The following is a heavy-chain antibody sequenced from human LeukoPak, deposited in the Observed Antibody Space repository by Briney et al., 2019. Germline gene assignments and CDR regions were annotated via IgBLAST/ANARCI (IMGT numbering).Heavy chain of an antibody. CDR1: GFIFSNYA. CDR2: ISGGGSST. D-gene: IGHD3-10*01. V-gene: IGHV3-23*01. Sequence: GGSLRLSCAASGFIFSNYAMSWVRQAPGKGLEWVSAISGGGSSTYYADSVKGRFTISRDNSKNILYLQMNSLRAEDTAVYYCAKDRSYYGSGAGYFFDYWGQGTLVTVSS. CDR3: AKDRSYYGSGAGYFFDY. J-gene: IGHJ4*02.